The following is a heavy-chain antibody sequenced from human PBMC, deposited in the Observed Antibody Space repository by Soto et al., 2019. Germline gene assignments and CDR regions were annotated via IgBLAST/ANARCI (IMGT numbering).Heavy chain of an antibody. Sequence: SETLSLTCTVSGGSISSSSYYWGWIRQPPGKGLEWIGSIYYSGSTYYNQSLKSRVTISVDTSKNQFSLKLSSVTAADKAVYYCVITTVTTPPWYFDLWGRGTLVTVSS. V-gene: IGHV4-39*01. CDR2: IYYSGST. CDR1: GGSISSSSYY. CDR3: VITTVTTPPWYFDL. D-gene: IGHD4-17*01. J-gene: IGHJ2*01.